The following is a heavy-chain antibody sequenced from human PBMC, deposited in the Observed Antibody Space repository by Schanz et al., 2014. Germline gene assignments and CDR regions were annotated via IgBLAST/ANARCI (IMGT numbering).Heavy chain of an antibody. CDR1: GGSISSDSIYSDY. J-gene: IGHJ4*02. V-gene: IGHV4-61*01. CDR3: ARLFDY. CDR2: IYYSGST. Sequence: QVQLQEAGPGLVKPAETLSLTCTVSGGSISSDSIYSDYWSWIRQPPGKGLEWIGYIYYSGSTSYTPSQKSGVTIAVDPSTDQSSLKLSSVTAADTAVYYCARLFDYWGQGTLVTVSS.